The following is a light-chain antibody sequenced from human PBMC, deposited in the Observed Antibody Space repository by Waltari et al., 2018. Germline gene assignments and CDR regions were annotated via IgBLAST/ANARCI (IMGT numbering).Light chain of an antibody. CDR3: CSYAGSSTYVV. CDR2: EVN. V-gene: IGLV2-23*02. J-gene: IGLJ2*01. CDR1: SNDVGIYNL. Sequence: QSALTQPASVSGSPGQSITISCTGTSNDVGIYNLVSWYQQHPGKAPKLMMNEVNKRPSGVSTRFSGSKSGNTASLTISGLQAEDEADYSCCSYAGSSTYVVFGGGTKLTVL.